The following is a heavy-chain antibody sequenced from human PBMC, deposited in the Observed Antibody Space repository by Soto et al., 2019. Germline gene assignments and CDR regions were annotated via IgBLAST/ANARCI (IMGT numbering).Heavy chain of an antibody. CDR3: ARDVNCSGGSCYTAWFDP. CDR2: IIPILGIA. Sequence: QVQLVQSGVEVKKPGSSVKVSCKASGGTFSSYTISWVRQAPGQGLEWMGRIIPILGIANYAQKFQGRVTITADKSTSTAYMELSSLRSEDTAVYYCARDVNCSGGSCYTAWFDPWGQGTLVTVSS. J-gene: IGHJ5*02. D-gene: IGHD2-15*01. V-gene: IGHV1-69*02. CDR1: GGTFSSYT.